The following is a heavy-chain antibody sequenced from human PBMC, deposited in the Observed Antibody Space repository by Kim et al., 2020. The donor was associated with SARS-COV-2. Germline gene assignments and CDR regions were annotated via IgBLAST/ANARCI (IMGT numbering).Heavy chain of an antibody. Sequence: GGSLRLSCAASGFTFSSYAMHWVRQAPGKGLEWVAVISYDGSNKYYADSVKGRFTISRDNSKNTLYLQMNSLRAEDTAVYYCARDGALRYFDWKFQRWGQGTLVTVSS. CDR1: GFTFSSYA. CDR3: ARDGALRYFDWKFQR. V-gene: IGHV3-30-3*01. D-gene: IGHD3-9*01. CDR2: ISYDGSNK. J-gene: IGHJ1*01.